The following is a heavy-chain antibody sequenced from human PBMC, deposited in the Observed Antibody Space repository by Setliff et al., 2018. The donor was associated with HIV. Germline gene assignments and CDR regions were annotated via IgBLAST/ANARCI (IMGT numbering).Heavy chain of an antibody. CDR1: GGSFGGYY. D-gene: IGHD1-7*01. V-gene: IGHV3-7*01. CDR3: AREGITGTTLHPY. J-gene: IGHJ4*02. CDR2: IKQDGSDK. Sequence: ETLSLTCVVYGGSFGGYYWSWVRQAPGKGLEWVAKIKQDGSDKYYVDSVKGRFTISRDNAKNSLYLQMNSLRAEDTAVYYCAREGITGTTLHPYWGQGTLVTVSS.